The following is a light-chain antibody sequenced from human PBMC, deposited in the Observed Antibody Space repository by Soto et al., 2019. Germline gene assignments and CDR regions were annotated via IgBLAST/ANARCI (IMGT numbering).Light chain of an antibody. CDR1: PGISNY. V-gene: IGKV1-27*01. J-gene: IGKJ4*01. CDR2: AAS. CDR3: QRYNTAPLT. Sequence: DIQMTQSPSSLSASVGDRVSITCRASPGISNYLAWYQQKPGKVPKLLIYAASTLQSGVPSRFSGSGSGTEFTLTISSLQAEDVATYYCQRYNTAPLTFGGGTNVEIK.